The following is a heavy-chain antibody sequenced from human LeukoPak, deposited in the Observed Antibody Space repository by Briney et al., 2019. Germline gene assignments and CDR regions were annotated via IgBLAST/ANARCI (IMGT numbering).Heavy chain of an antibody. Sequence: SETLSLTCTVSGGSISSYYWSWIRQPAGKGLEWIGRIYTSGSTNYNPSLKSRVTMSVDTSKNQFSLKLSSVTAADTAVYYCARDKGPSEWEHYYFDYWGQGTLVTVSS. D-gene: IGHD1-26*01. CDR1: GGSISSYY. J-gene: IGHJ4*02. CDR3: ARDKGPSEWEHYYFDY. V-gene: IGHV4-4*07. CDR2: IYTSGST.